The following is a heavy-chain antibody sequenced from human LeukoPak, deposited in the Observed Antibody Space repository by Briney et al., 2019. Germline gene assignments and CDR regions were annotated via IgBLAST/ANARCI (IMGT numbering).Heavy chain of an antibody. Sequence: GESLKIPCKGSGYSVTSYWIGWLRQMPGKGLEWMGIIYPGDSDTRYSPSFQGQVTISADKSIRTAYLQWSSLKASDTAMYYCARRVGSGWYHFDSWGQGTLVTVSS. V-gene: IGHV5-51*01. CDR1: GYSVTSYW. D-gene: IGHD6-19*01. CDR3: ARRVGSGWYHFDS. J-gene: IGHJ4*02. CDR2: IYPGDSDT.